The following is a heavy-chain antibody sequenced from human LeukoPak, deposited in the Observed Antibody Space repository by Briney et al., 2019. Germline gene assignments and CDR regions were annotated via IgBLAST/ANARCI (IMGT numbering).Heavy chain of an antibody. CDR3: ARDKGYFDY. J-gene: IGHJ4*02. CDR1: RFTYSNFG. V-gene: IGHV3-21*01. CDR2: ISSGSSYI. Sequence: PGGSLRLSCAASRFTYSNFGMNWVRQAPGKGLEWVSSISSGSSYIYYADSVKGRFTISRDNAKNSLYPQMNSLRAEDTAVYYCARDKGYFDYWGQGTLVTVSS.